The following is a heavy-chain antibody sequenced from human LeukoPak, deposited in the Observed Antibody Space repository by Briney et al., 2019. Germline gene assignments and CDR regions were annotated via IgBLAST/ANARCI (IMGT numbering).Heavy chain of an antibody. CDR3: ARDTLNGPFVISLDY. V-gene: IGHV3-48*03. Sequence: SGGSLRLSCAASGFTFSSYEMNWVRQAPGKGLEWVAHISSGGNVEYYLDSVRGRFTMSRDNAKSLLFLQMSSLRAEDTAVYYCARDTLNGPFVISLDYWGQGALVTVSS. CDR2: ISSGGNVE. D-gene: IGHD3-9*01. J-gene: IGHJ4*02. CDR1: GFTFSSYE.